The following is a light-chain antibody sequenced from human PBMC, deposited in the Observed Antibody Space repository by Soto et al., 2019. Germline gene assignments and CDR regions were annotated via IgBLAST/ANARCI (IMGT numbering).Light chain of an antibody. Sequence: QSVLTQPPSASGTPGQRVIISCSGSSSNIGRDTVNWYRQFPGTAPKLLIYSNNQRPSGVPDRFSGSKSGTSASLAISGLQSEDEADYYCAVWDDSMNGLWVFGGGTKQTVL. CDR1: SSNIGRDT. CDR3: AVWDDSMNGLWV. V-gene: IGLV1-44*01. CDR2: SNN. J-gene: IGLJ3*02.